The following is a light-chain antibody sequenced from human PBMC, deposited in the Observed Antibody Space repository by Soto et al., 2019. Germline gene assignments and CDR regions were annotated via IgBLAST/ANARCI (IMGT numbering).Light chain of an antibody. CDR3: HSYDSSLSGSYV. J-gene: IGLJ1*01. CDR1: SSNIGAGYD. V-gene: IGLV1-40*01. CDR2: GIS. Sequence: QSVLTQPPSVSRAPGQRVTISCTGSSSNIGAGYDVHWYQQLPGTAPKLLIFGISNRPSGVPDRFSGSKSGTSASLAITGLQAEDEADYYCHSYDSSLSGSYVFGTGTKVTVL.